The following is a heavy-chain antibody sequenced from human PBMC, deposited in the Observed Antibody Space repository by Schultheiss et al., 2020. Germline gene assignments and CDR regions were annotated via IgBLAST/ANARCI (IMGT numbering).Heavy chain of an antibody. Sequence: SQTLSLTCTVSGGSISSGDYYWSWIRQSAGKGLEWIGRIYTSGSTNYNPSLKSRVTMSVDTSKNQFSLKLSSVTAADTAVYYCAREGMGIGCSSTSCYTRYYYYYMDVWGKGTTVTVSS. V-gene: IGHV4-61*02. CDR3: AREGMGIGCSSTSCYTRYYYYYMDV. CDR2: IYTSGST. CDR1: GGSISSGDYY. D-gene: IGHD2-2*02. J-gene: IGHJ6*03.